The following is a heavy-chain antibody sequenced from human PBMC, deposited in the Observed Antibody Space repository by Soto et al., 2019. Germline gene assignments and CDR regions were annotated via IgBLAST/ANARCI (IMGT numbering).Heavy chain of an antibody. CDR3: AKLVVGATIVDY. CDR1: SFTFSRYW. J-gene: IGHJ4*02. Sequence: TGRSLTLDCSGRSFTFSRYWLSWVRQAPGKGLEWVANIKQDGSEKYYVDSVKGRFTISRDNAENSLDLQMKSLRAEDTAVYYCAKLVVGATIVDYWGQGT. D-gene: IGHD1-26*01. CDR2: IKQDGSEK. V-gene: IGHV3-7*01.